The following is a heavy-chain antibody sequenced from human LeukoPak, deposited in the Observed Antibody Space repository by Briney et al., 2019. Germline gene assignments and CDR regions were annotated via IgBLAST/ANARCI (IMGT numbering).Heavy chain of an antibody. V-gene: IGHV4-34*01. CDR2: INHSGST. CDR3: ARIMPGIAAAGEDY. CDR1: GGSFSGYY. J-gene: IGHJ4*02. Sequence: SETLSLTCAVYGGSFSGYYWSWIRQPPGKGLEWIGEINHSGSTNYNPCLKSRVTISVDTSKNQFSLKLSSVTAADTAVYYCARIMPGIAAAGEDYWGQGTLVTVSS. D-gene: IGHD6-13*01.